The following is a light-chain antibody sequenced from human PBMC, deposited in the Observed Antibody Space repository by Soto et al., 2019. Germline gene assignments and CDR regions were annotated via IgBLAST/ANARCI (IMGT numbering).Light chain of an antibody. CDR2: DAS. CDR3: QQYKNFWT. V-gene: IGKV1-5*01. CDR1: QSISGW. Sequence: DIQMTQSPSTLSASVGDRVTITCRASQSISGWLAWYQQKPGKAPNLLIYDASSLESGVPSRFSGSGSGTEFTLTISSLQPGDFATYYCQQYKNFWTFGQGTKVDIK. J-gene: IGKJ1*01.